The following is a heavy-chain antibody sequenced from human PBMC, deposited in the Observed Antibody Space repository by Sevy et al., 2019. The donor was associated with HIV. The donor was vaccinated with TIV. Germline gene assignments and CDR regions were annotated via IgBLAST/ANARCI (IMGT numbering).Heavy chain of an antibody. J-gene: IGHJ4*02. D-gene: IGHD3-16*01. CDR3: ARSMGIVDAF. Sequence: GGYLRLSWAASGFTFNVFWMHWVRQTPGKGLEGVANINQDGSEIYYVDSVRGRFTISRDNAKNSIYLQMNSLRAEDTAVYYCARSMGIVDAFWGQGTLVTVSS. CDR1: GFTFNVFW. V-gene: IGHV3-7*01. CDR2: INQDGSEI.